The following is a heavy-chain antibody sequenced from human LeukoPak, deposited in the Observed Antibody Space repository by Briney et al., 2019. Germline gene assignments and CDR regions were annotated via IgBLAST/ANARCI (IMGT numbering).Heavy chain of an antibody. Sequence: PGGSLRLSCAASGFTFSSYWMSWVRQAPGKGLEWAANIKQDGSEKYYVDSVKGRFTISRDNAKNSLYLQMNSLRAEDTAVYYCARGVGYYDSSGTIFDYWGQGTLVTVSS. CDR1: GFTFSSYW. D-gene: IGHD3-22*01. CDR2: IKQDGSEK. V-gene: IGHV3-7*01. CDR3: ARGVGYYDSSGTIFDY. J-gene: IGHJ4*02.